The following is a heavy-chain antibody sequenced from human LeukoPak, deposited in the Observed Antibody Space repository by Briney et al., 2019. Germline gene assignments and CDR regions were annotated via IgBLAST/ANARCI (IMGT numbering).Heavy chain of an antibody. CDR2: IKSKTDGGTT. CDR1: GFTFSNAW. V-gene: IGHV3-15*01. CDR3: TTVMPIIGDVDTNWFDP. Sequence: GGSLRLFCAASGFTFSNAWMSWVRQAPGKGLEWVGRIKSKTDGGTTDYAAPVKGRFTISRDDSKNTLYLQMNSLKTEDTAVYYCTTVMPIIGDVDTNWFDPWGQGTLVTVSS. D-gene: IGHD5-18*01. J-gene: IGHJ5*02.